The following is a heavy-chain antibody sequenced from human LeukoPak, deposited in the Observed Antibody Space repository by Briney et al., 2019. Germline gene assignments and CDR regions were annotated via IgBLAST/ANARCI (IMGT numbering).Heavy chain of an antibody. D-gene: IGHD3-22*01. CDR1: GFTFSSYA. J-gene: IGHJ4*02. Sequence: GGFLRLSCAASGFTFSSYAMSWVRQAPGKGLECVSSVNGGGGSTYYADSVKGRFTISRDNSKNTLYLQMNSLRAEDTAVYYCAKALNPPDYYDSSGPIDYWGQGTLVTVSS. CDR2: VNGGGGST. V-gene: IGHV3-23*01. CDR3: AKALNPPDYYDSSGPIDY.